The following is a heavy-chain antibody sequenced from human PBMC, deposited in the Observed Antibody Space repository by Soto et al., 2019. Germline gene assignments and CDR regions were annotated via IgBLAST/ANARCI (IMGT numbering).Heavy chain of an antibody. Sequence: GGSLRLSCVAYGFIFSSYTMHWVRQAPGRGLEWVSYISISSSTKYYADSVKGRFTISRDNAKNSLYLQMNSLRDEDTAVYYCARGGGFFDYWGQGTLVTVSS. D-gene: IGHD3-10*01. CDR3: ARGGGFFDY. J-gene: IGHJ4*02. CDR1: GFIFSSYT. CDR2: ISISSSTK. V-gene: IGHV3-48*02.